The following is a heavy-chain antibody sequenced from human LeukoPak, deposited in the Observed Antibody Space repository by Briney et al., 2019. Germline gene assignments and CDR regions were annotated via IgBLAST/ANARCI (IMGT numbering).Heavy chain of an antibody. V-gene: IGHV1-2*02. D-gene: IGHD2-2*01. J-gene: IGHJ6*03. CDR1: GYTFTGYY. CDR3: ARNHCSSTSCCNYYYMDV. CDR2: INPNSGGT. Sequence: ASVKVSCKASGYTFTGYYMHWVRQAPGQGLEWMGWINPNSGGTNYAQKFQGRVTMTRDTSISTAYMELSRLRSDDTAVYYCARNHCSSTSCCNYYYMDVWGKGTTVTVSS.